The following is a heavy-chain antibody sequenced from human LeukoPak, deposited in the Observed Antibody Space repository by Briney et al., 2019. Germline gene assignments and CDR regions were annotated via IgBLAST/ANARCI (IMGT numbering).Heavy chain of an antibody. D-gene: IGHD6-13*01. J-gene: IGHJ4*02. Sequence: GGSLRLSCAASGFPFSTYLMTWVRQAPGKGLEWVANIYQDGTEKYYVASVKGRFSISRDNAKNSLYLQMNSLRAEDTAVYYCASERPGSSWYDYWGQGTLVTVSS. CDR2: IYQDGTEK. CDR1: GFPFSTYL. V-gene: IGHV3-7*01. CDR3: ASERPGSSWYDY.